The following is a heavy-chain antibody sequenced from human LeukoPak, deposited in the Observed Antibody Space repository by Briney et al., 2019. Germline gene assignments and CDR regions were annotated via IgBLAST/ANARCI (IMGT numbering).Heavy chain of an antibody. D-gene: IGHD2-15*01. CDR1: GFTFDDYG. Sequence: PGGSLRLSCAASGFTFDDYGMSWVRQAPGKGLEWVSGINWNGGSTGYADSVKGRFTISRDNAKNSLYLQMNSLRAEDTALYHCARSGRSNILYYFDYWGQGTLVTVSS. CDR3: ARSGRSNILYYFDY. CDR2: INWNGGST. J-gene: IGHJ4*02. V-gene: IGHV3-20*01.